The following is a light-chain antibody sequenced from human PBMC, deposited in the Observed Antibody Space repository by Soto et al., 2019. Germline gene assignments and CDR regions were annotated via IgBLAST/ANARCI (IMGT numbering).Light chain of an antibody. CDR2: GAY. CDR1: QSVSSSY. J-gene: IGKJ1*01. V-gene: IGKV3-20*01. Sequence: VLTQSPGALDLFPCRRASLFCSASQSVSSSYLAWYQQKPGQAHGLIIYGAYSRATGITDRFSGSGSGTDFTLTISRLEPEDFAVYYCQQYGRSQWTFGQGTKVDIK. CDR3: QQYGRSQWT.